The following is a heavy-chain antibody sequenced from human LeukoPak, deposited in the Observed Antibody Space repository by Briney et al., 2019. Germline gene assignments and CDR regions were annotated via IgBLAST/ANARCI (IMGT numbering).Heavy chain of an antibody. CDR1: GYTFTGYY. D-gene: IGHD6-19*01. V-gene: IGHV1-2*06. CDR2: INPNSGGT. CDR3: ARDLVSSGWYRTYYFDY. Sequence: GASVKVSCKASGYTFTGYYMHWVRQAPGQGLEWMGRINPNSGGTNYAQKFQGRVTMTRDTSISTAYMELSRLRSDDTAVYYCARDLVSSGWYRTYYFDYWGQGTLVTVSS. J-gene: IGHJ4*02.